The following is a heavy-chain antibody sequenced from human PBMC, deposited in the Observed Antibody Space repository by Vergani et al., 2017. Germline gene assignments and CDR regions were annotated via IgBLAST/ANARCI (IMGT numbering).Heavy chain of an antibody. D-gene: IGHD6-13*01. J-gene: IGHJ5*02. CDR3: ASGVGGSWYSGIEP. CDR1: GGTLSSYA. V-gene: IGHV1-69*01. Sequence: QVQLVQSGAEVKKPGSSVKVSCKASGGTLSSYAISWVRQAPGQGLEWMGGIIPIFGTANYAQKFQGRVTITADETTSTAYMELSSLRSEDTAVYYCASGVGGSWYSGIEPWGQGTLVTVSS. CDR2: IIPIFGTA.